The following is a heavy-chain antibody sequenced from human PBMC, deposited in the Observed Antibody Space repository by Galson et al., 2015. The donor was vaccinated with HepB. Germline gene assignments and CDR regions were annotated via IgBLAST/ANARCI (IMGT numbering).Heavy chain of an antibody. CDR2: ISSSSSTI. V-gene: IGHV3-48*02. CDR1: GFTFSSYS. CDR3: ARDGDYGDDEGAFDI. D-gene: IGHD4-17*01. Sequence: SLRLSCAASGFTFSSYSMNWVRQAPGKGLEWVSYISSSSSTIYYADSVKGRFTISRDNAKNSLYLQMNSLRDEDTAVYYCARDGDYGDDEGAFDIWGQGTMVTVSS. J-gene: IGHJ3*02.